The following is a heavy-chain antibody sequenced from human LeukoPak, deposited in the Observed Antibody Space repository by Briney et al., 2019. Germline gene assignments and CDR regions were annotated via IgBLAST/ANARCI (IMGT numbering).Heavy chain of an antibody. CDR3: ARGVGVTTLFDY. Sequence: GGSLRLSCAASGFTFSSYSMNWVRQAPGKGLEWVSSISSSSSYIYYADSVKGRFTISRDNSKNTLYLQMNSLRAEDTAVYYCARGVGVTTLFDYWGQGTLVTVSS. CDR2: ISSSSSYI. D-gene: IGHD1-26*01. V-gene: IGHV3-21*01. CDR1: GFTFSSYS. J-gene: IGHJ4*02.